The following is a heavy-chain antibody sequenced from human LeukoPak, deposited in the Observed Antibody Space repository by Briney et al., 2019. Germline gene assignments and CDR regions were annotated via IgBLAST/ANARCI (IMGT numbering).Heavy chain of an antibody. CDR1: GFTFDDYA. CDR3: AKAYFGAEGGQQLLKGAFDI. Sequence: PGRSLRLSCAASGFTFDDYAMHWVRQAPGKGLEWVSGISWNSGSIGYADSVKGRFTISRDNAKNSLYLQMNSLRAEDTALYYCAKAYFGAEGGQQLLKGAFDIWGQGTMVTVSS. CDR2: ISWNSGSI. D-gene: IGHD6-13*01. V-gene: IGHV3-9*01. J-gene: IGHJ3*02.